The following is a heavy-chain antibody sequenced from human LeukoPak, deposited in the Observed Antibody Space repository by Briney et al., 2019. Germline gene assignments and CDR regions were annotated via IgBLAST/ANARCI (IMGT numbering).Heavy chain of an antibody. J-gene: IGHJ4*02. CDR3: ARDLRVVITGSFDS. Sequence: GGSLRLSCAASGLSFDDYGLTWVRQARGKGLEWVSGYNWNGVITDYADSVKGGFTISRDNAKNSLYLQMNRLRAEDTALYYCARDLRVVITGSFDSWGQGTLVTVSS. D-gene: IGHD3-22*01. CDR2: YNWNGVIT. CDR1: GLSFDDYG. V-gene: IGHV3-20*04.